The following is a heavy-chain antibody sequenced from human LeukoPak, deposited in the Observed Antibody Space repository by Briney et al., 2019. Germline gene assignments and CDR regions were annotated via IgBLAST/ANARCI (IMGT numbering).Heavy chain of an antibody. J-gene: IGHJ4*02. V-gene: IGHV4-59*01. CDR1: GGSISSYY. CDR3: ARDKGVARKGYFDY. CDR2: IYYSGST. D-gene: IGHD5-12*01. Sequence: SETLSLTCTVSGGSISSYYWSWIRQPPGKGLEWIGYIYYSGSTNYNPSPKSRVTISVDTSKNQFSLKLSSVTAADTAVYYCARDKGVARKGYFDYWGQGTLVTVSS.